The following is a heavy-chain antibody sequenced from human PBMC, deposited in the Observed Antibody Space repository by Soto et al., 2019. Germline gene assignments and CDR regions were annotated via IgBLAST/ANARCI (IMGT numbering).Heavy chain of an antibody. CDR2: IFPNVNT. J-gene: IGHJ4*02. Sequence: TLSLTRTVSRGYVNTFHSSWARQPAGQGLEWIGRIFPNVNTDYIPYLKSRVTLSVDTSKNQISLNLTSVTAADMAVYYCAREGFHSAYNFAIGIQLWASERWGKGSPVTGTS. V-gene: IGHV4-4*07. CDR1: RGYVNTFH. D-gene: IGHD1-1*01. CDR3: AREGFHSAYNFAIGIQLWASER.